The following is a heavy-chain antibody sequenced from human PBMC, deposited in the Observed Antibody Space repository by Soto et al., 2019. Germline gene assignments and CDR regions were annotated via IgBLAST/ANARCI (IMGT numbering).Heavy chain of an antibody. CDR3: AKATATGGGAFEI. D-gene: IGHD2-8*02. V-gene: IGHV3-23*01. J-gene: IGHJ3*02. CDR2: ILVDGRT. CDR1: GFICSSYD. Sequence: PGGSLRLSCAASGFICSSYDMSWVRQAPGKGLELVSTILVDGRTFYVDSVKGRFTISRDNSKNTVYLQMNSLTAGETALYYCAKATATGGGAFEICGQGTMVTVSS.